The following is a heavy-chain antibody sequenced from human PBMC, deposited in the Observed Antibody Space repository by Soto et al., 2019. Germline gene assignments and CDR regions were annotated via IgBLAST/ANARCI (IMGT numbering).Heavy chain of an antibody. CDR3: ARGGFRYDSSGYYFDY. V-gene: IGHV1-69*01. CDR2: IIPIFGTA. Sequence: QVQLVQSGAEVKKPGSSVKVSCKASGGTFSSYAISWVRQAPGQGLEWMGGIIPIFGTANYAQKFQGRVTITADESTSTAYMELSRLRSEDTAVYYCARGGFRYDSSGYYFDYWGQGTLVTVSS. J-gene: IGHJ4*02. CDR1: GGTFSSYA. D-gene: IGHD3-22*01.